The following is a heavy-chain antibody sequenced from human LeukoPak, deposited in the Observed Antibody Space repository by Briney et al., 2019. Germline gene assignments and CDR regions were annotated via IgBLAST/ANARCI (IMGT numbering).Heavy chain of an antibody. CDR1: GLTFSDTN. CDR3: ARRARDFGDSHAFDV. D-gene: IGHD4-17*01. CDR2: IRRVTTDL. Sequence: GESLRLSCVASGLTFSDTNLAWIRQAPGKGLEWISYIRRVTTDLYYEDSVKGRFTITRDNAKNSLYLQMNSLRAEDTANYYCARRARDFGDSHAFDVWGQGTMVTVSS. V-gene: IGHV3-11*01. J-gene: IGHJ3*01.